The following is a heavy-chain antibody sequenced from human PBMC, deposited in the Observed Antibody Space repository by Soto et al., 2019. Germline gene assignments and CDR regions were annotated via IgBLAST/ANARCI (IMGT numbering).Heavy chain of an antibody. D-gene: IGHD2-15*01. Sequence: SVKVSCKASGGTFSSYAISWVRQAPGQGLEWMGGIIPIFGTANYAQKFQGRATITADESTSTAYMELSSLRSEDTAVYYCARGQMVVAATPYYYGMDVWGQGTTVTVSS. CDR1: GGTFSSYA. V-gene: IGHV1-69*13. J-gene: IGHJ6*02. CDR3: ARGQMVVAATPYYYGMDV. CDR2: IIPIFGTA.